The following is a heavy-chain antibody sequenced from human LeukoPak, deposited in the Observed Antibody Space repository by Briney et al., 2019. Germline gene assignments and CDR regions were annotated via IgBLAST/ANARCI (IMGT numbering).Heavy chain of an antibody. Sequence: GGSLRLSCAASGFTFSTYYMTWVRQAPGKGLEWVANIKQDGSEKYYVDSVKGRFTISRDNAKNSLYLQMNSLRAEDTAVYYCAREGRGVTGYFDHWGQGTLVTVSS. V-gene: IGHV3-7*01. D-gene: IGHD3-10*01. J-gene: IGHJ4*02. CDR1: GFTFSTYY. CDR2: IKQDGSEK. CDR3: AREGRGVTGYFDH.